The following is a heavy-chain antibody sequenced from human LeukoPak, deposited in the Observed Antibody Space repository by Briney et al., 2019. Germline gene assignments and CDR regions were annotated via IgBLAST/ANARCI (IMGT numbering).Heavy chain of an antibody. CDR3: ARVRYFDWLPNPYWYFDL. Sequence: SESLSLTCTVSGGSISSYYWSWIRQPPGKGLEWIGYIYYSGSTNYNPSLKSRVTISVDTSENQFSLKLSSVTAADTAVYYCARVRYFDWLPNPYWYFDLWGRGTLVTVSS. CDR1: GGSISSYY. CDR2: IYYSGST. D-gene: IGHD3-9*01. V-gene: IGHV4-59*01. J-gene: IGHJ2*01.